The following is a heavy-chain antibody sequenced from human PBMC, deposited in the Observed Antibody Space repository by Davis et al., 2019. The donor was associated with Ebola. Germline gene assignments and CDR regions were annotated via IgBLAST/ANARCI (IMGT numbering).Heavy chain of an antibody. CDR1: GFTFSSYA. V-gene: IGHV3-23*01. Sequence: PGGSLRLSCAASGFTFSSYAMSWVRHAPGTGLEWVSAISGSGGSTYYADSVKGRFTISRDNSKNTLYLQMNSLRAGDTAVYYCARTLGGGGLDYYYYGMDVWGQGTTVTVSS. CDR3: ARTLGGGGLDYYYYGMDV. D-gene: IGHD3-16*01. CDR2: ISGSGGST. J-gene: IGHJ6*02.